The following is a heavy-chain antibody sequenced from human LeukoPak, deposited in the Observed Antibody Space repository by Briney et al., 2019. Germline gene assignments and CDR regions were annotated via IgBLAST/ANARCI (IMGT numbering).Heavy chain of an antibody. CDR1: GFTFSSYE. D-gene: IGHD5-24*01. Sequence: GSLRLSCAASGFTFSSYEMNWVRQAPGKRLEWVSYISSSGSTIYYADSVKGRFTISRDNAKNSLYLQVNSLRAEDTAVYYCAMPRDGYNLIWGQGTLVTVSS. CDR3: AMPRDGYNLI. V-gene: IGHV3-48*03. CDR2: ISSSGSTI. J-gene: IGHJ4*02.